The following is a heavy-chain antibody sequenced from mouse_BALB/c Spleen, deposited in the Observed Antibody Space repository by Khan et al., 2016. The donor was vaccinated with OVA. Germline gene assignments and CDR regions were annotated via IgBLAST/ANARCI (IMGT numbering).Heavy chain of an antibody. V-gene: IGHV1-55*01. CDR2: ISPGSGST. J-gene: IGHJ4*01. D-gene: IGHD1-1*01. Sequence: QVQLQQSGDDLVKPGASVKLSCTASGYTFTSYWINWIKQRPGQGLEWIGHISPGSGSTYYNEMFKGKATVTGDKSSSTAYMQLNSLSSEDSAVYYCTRSNYYGHSLYAMDYWGQGTSVTGSS. CDR3: TRSNYYGHSLYAMDY. CDR1: GYTFTSYW.